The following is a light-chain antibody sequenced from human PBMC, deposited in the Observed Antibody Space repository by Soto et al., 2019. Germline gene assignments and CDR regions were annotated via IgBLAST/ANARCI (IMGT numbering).Light chain of an antibody. CDR3: SSYTTSSTFDDYYV. CDR1: SRDVGGYNY. CDR2: DVS. Sequence: QSALTQPASVSGSPGQTITISCTGTSRDVGGYNYVSWYQQHPGKAPKLMIYDVSNRPSGVSNRFSGSKSGNTASLTISGLQAEDEADYYCSSYTTSSTFDDYYVFGTGTKLTVL. J-gene: IGLJ1*01. V-gene: IGLV2-14*01.